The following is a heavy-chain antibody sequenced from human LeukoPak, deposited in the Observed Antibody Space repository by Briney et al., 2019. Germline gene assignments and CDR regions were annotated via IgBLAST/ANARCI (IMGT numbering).Heavy chain of an antibody. J-gene: IGHJ4*02. D-gene: IGHD2-2*01. Sequence: GESLKISCAASGFTFSSYSMNWVRQAPGKGLEWVSSISSSSSYIYYADSVKGRFTISRDNAKNSLYLQVNSLRAEDTAVYYCARDKYECSSTSCYLDYWGQGTLVTVSS. V-gene: IGHV3-21*01. CDR1: GFTFSSYS. CDR3: ARDKYECSSTSCYLDY. CDR2: ISSSSSYI.